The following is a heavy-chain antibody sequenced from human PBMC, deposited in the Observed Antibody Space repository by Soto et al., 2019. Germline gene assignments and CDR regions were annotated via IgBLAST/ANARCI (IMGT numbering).Heavy chain of an antibody. CDR3: ARDLRVVSYYYDYGMDV. V-gene: IGHV1-2*02. J-gene: IGHJ6*02. D-gene: IGHD2-21*01. Sequence: QVQLVQSGAEVKKPGASVKVSCKASGYTFTGYYMHWVRQAPGQGLEWMGWINPNSGGTNYAQKVTGRVTMTKDTPISTAYMELSRLRSDDTAVYYCARDLRVVSYYYDYGMDVWGQGTTVTVSS. CDR2: INPNSGGT. CDR1: GYTFTGYY.